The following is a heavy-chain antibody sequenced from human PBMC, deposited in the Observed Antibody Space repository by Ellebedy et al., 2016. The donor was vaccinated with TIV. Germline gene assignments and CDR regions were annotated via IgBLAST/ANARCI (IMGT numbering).Heavy chain of an antibody. V-gene: IGHV3-23*01. CDR2: IRSGGDT. D-gene: IGHD6-19*01. CDR1: GFTFSSSA. CDR3: ATTSGYGTGWFGRNDY. Sequence: PGGSLRLSCAASGFTFSSSAMSWVRQAPGKGLEWVSSIRSGGDTSYAGSVKGRFSISRDNSESTLYLQMNSLRVEDTAVYYCATTSGYGTGWFGRNDYWGQGTLVTVSS. J-gene: IGHJ4*02.